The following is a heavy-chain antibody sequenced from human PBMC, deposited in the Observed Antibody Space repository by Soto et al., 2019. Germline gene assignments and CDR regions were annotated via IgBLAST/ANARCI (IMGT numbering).Heavy chain of an antibody. J-gene: IGHJ6*02. D-gene: IGHD3-10*01. CDR2: TKQDGSEK. CDR1: GFTFSSYW. V-gene: IGHV3-7*03. Sequence: PGGSLRLSCAASGFTFSSYWMSWVRQAPGKGLEWVANTKQDGSEKYYVDSVKGRFTISRDNAKNSLYLQMNSLRAEDTAVYYCARDITMVRGACGMDVWGQETTVTVSS. CDR3: ARDITMVRGACGMDV.